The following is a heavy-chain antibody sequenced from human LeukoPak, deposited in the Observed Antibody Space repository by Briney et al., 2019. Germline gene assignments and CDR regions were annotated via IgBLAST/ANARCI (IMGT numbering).Heavy chain of an antibody. CDR3: ARAHDYYDSSGDTNDAFDI. J-gene: IGHJ3*02. V-gene: IGHV1-46*01. CDR1: GYTFTSYA. CDR2: INPSGGST. D-gene: IGHD3-22*01. Sequence: ASVKVSCKASGYTFTSYAMNWVRQAPGQGLEWMGIINPSGGSTSYAQKFQGRVTMTRDMSTSTVYMELSSLRSEDTAVYYCARAHDYYDSSGDTNDAFDIWGQGTMVTVSS.